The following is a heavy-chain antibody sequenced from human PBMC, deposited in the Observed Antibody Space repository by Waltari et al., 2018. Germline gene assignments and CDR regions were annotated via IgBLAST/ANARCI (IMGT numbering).Heavy chain of an antibody. CDR1: GYSISSGYY. CDR3: ASTLHCSGGSCQNDY. D-gene: IGHD2-15*01. CDR2: IYHSGST. J-gene: IGHJ4*02. Sequence: QVQLQESGPGLVKPSETLSLTCTVSGYSISSGYYWGWIRQPPGQGLEWIGSIYHSGSTHYNPSLKSRVTISVDTSKNQFSLKLSSVTAADTAVYYCASTLHCSGGSCQNDYWGQGTLVTVSS. V-gene: IGHV4-38-2*02.